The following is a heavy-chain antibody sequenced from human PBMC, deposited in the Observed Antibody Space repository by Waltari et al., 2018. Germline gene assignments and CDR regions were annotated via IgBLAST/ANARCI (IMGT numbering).Heavy chain of an antibody. CDR3: ARDGGGSYLSYFDY. CDR1: GYTFTSYD. J-gene: IGHJ4*02. Sequence: QVQLVQSGAEVKKPGASVKVSCKASGYTFTSYDINWVRQATGQGLEWMGGRTPKSGNTGYAQKFQGRVTITRNTSISTAYMELSSLRSEDTAVYYCARDGGGSYLSYFDYWGQGTLVTVSS. V-gene: IGHV1-8*03. D-gene: IGHD1-26*01. CDR2: RTPKSGNT.